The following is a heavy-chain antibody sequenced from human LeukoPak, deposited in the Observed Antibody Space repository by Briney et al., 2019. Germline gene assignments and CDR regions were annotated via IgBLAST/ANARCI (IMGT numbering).Heavy chain of an antibody. CDR3: ARLLSDTAMVIYYFDY. CDR2: IYYSEST. V-gene: IGHV4-39*01. CDR1: GGSISSSSYY. J-gene: IGHJ4*02. D-gene: IGHD5-18*01. Sequence: SETLSLTCTVSGGSISSSSYYWGWIRQPPGKGLEWIGSIYYSESTYYNPSLKSRVTISVDTSKNQFSLKLSSVTAADTAVYYCARLLSDTAMVIYYFDYWGQGTLVTVSS.